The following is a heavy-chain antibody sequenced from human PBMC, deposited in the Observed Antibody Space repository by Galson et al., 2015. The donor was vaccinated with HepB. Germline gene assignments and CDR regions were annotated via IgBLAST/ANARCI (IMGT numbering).Heavy chain of an antibody. Sequence: SLRLSCAASGFTFSDYYMSWIRQAPGRGLEWVSYISSSSSYTNYADSVKGRFTISRDNAKNSLYLQMNSLRAEDTAVYYCARAHPETSGYSYGPDYYYYYGMDVWGQGTTVTVSS. D-gene: IGHD5-18*01. CDR3: ARAHPETSGYSYGPDYYYYYGMDV. V-gene: IGHV3-11*06. CDR2: ISSSSSYT. J-gene: IGHJ6*02. CDR1: GFTFSDYY.